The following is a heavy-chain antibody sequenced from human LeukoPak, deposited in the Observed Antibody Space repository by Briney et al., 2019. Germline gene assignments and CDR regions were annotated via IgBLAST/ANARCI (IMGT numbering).Heavy chain of an antibody. D-gene: IGHD3-22*01. CDR1: GGSFSGYY. CDR2: INHSGST. Sequence: ASETLSLTCAVYGGSFSGYYWSWIRQPPGKGLEWIGEINHSGSTNYNPSLKSRVTISVDTSKNQFSLKLSSVTAADTAVYYCARHFGWLSFDYWGQGTLVTVSS. V-gene: IGHV4-34*01. CDR3: ARHFGWLSFDY. J-gene: IGHJ4*02.